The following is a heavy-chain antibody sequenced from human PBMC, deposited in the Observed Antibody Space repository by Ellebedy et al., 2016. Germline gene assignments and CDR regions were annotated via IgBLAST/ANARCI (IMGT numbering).Heavy chain of an antibody. CDR2: ISAYNGNT. J-gene: IGHJ5*02. V-gene: IGHV1-18*01. Sequence: ASVKVSXXASGGTFSSYAISWVRQAPGQGLEWMGWISAYNGNTNYAQKLQGRVTMTTDTSTSTAYMELRSLRSDDTAVYYCARDQGGFDPWGQGTLVTVSS. CDR1: GGTFSSYA. CDR3: ARDQGGFDP.